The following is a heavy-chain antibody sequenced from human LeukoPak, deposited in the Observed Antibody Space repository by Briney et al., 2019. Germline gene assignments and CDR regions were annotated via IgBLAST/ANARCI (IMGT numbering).Heavy chain of an antibody. Sequence: SGTLSLSRAVSGGSLSRSAWWSGVGQPPGKGREWIGVVYPIGGTTYNSFLKSRVTISVDKAKNQFSLKLSSATAADTAVYYCARDLGSSWFEPLDYWGQGILVIGSS. V-gene: IGHV4-4*02. CDR1: GGSLSRSAW. J-gene: IGHJ4*02. CDR2: VYPIGGT. CDR3: ARDLGSSWFEPLDY. D-gene: IGHD6-13*01.